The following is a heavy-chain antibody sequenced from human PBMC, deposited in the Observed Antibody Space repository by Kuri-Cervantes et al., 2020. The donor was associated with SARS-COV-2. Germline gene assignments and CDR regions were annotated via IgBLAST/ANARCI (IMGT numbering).Heavy chain of an antibody. CDR2: IIPIFGTA. CDR1: GGTFSSYA. D-gene: IGHD1-1*01. Sequence: ASVKVSCKASGGTFSSYAISWVRQAPGQGLEWMGGIIPIFGTANYAQKFQGRVTITADESTSTAYMELSSLRSEDTAVYYCARGVERLSYNWFDPWGQGTLVTVYS. J-gene: IGHJ5*02. CDR3: ARGVERLSYNWFDP. V-gene: IGHV1-69*13.